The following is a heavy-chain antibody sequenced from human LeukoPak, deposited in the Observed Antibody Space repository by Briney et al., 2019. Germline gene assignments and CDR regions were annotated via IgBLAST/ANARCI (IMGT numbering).Heavy chain of an antibody. CDR2: IYPGDSDT. Sequence: GESLKISCKGSGYSFTSSWIGWVRQMPGKGLEWMGVIYPGDSDTRYSPSFQGQVTISADKSISTAYLQWSSLKASDTAMYYCAIYSDTYYFDHWGQGTLVTVSS. J-gene: IGHJ4*02. CDR3: AIYSDTYYFDH. V-gene: IGHV5-51*01. D-gene: IGHD1-26*01. CDR1: GYSFTSSW.